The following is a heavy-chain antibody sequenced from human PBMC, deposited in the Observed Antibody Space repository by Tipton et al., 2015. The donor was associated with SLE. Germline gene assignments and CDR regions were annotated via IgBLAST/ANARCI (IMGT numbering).Heavy chain of an antibody. D-gene: IGHD5-12*01. CDR2: ISAYNGNT. Sequence: QLVQSGPEVKKPGASVKGSCKASGYTFTSYAMNWVRRAPGQGLEWMGWISAYNGNTNYAQKLQGRVTMTTDTSTSTAYMELRSLRSAATAVYYCARVPIVAPLSVRPFDYWGQGTPVPVSS. J-gene: IGHJ4*02. CDR3: ARVPIVAPLSVRPFDY. V-gene: IGHV1-18*01. CDR1: GYTFTSYA.